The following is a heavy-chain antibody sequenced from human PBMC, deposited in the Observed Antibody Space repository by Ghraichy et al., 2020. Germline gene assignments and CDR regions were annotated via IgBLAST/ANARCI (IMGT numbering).Heavy chain of an antibody. D-gene: IGHD3-22*01. Sequence: SETLSLTCAVYGGSFSGYYWSWIRQPPGKGLEWIGEINHSGSTNYNPSLKSRVTISVDTSKKQFSLKLSSVTAADTAVYYCARGRPRYYYDSRGNWFDPWGQGTLVTVSS. CDR1: GGSFSGYY. CDR3: ARGRPRYYYDSRGNWFDP. CDR2: INHSGST. V-gene: IGHV4-34*01. J-gene: IGHJ5*02.